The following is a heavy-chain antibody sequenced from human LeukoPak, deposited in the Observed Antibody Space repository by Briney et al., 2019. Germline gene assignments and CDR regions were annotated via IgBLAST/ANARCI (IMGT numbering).Heavy chain of an antibody. CDR3: AREEILSP. V-gene: IGHV3-30*04. CDR2: ISFDGNNK. D-gene: IGHD5-24*01. CDR1: GSTFSDYA. J-gene: IGHJ5*02. Sequence: GRPLRLSCAASGSTFSDYAMHWVRLAPGKGLGWVAVISFDGNNKYYADSVKGRFTISRDNSKNTLYLQMNSLRIEDTAVYYCAREEILSPWGQGTLVTVSS.